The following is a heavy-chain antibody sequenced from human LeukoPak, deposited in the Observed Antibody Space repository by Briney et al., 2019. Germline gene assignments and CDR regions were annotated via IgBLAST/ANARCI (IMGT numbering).Heavy chain of an antibody. CDR3: ARVRVGSGSSHAADAFDI. Sequence: PGGSLRLSCAASGFTFSSYWMHWVRQAAGKGLMWVSRIYTDGSSTSYADSVKGRFTISRDNAKSTLYLQMNSLRAEDTAVYYCARVRVGSGSSHAADAFDIWGQGTMVTVSS. J-gene: IGHJ3*02. CDR2: IYTDGSST. V-gene: IGHV3-74*01. CDR1: GFTFSSYW. D-gene: IGHD1-26*01.